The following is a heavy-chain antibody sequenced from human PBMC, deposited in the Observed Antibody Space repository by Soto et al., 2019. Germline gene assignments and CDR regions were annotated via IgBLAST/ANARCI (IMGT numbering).Heavy chain of an antibody. CDR3: AKPLTPGSGWYPYYYGMDV. D-gene: IGHD6-19*01. J-gene: IGHJ6*02. V-gene: IGHV3-30*18. CDR2: ISYDGSNK. CDR1: GFTFSSYG. Sequence: QVQLVESGGGVVQPGRSLRLSCAASGFTFSSYGMHWVRQAPGKGLEWVAVISYDGSNKYYADSVKGRFTISRDNSKNTLYLQMNSLRAEDTAVYYCAKPLTPGSGWYPYYYGMDVWGQGTTVTVSS.